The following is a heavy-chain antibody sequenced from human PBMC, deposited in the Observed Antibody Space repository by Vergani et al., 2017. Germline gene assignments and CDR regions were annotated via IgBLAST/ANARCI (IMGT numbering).Heavy chain of an antibody. D-gene: IGHD6-19*01. CDR1: GFTVSSNY. CDR3: AKDQRRGIAVAAAFDY. CDR2: IYSGGST. J-gene: IGHJ4*02. V-gene: IGHV3-66*02. Sequence: EVQLVESGGGLVQPGGSLRLSCAASGFTVSSNYMSWVRQAPGKGLEWVSVIYSGGSTYYADSVKGRFTISRDNSKKTLFLQMRSLKLEDTAVYYCAKDQRRGIAVAAAFDYWGQGTLITVSS.